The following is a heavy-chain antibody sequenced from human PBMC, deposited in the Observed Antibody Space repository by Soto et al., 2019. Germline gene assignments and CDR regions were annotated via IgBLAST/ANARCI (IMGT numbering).Heavy chain of an antibody. Sequence: GSLILSCAASGFTFSSYGMHWVRQAPGKGLEWVAVISYDGSNKYYADSVKGRFTISRDNSKNTLYLQMNSLRAEDTAVYYCAKDQGVGAATQTYHYYSMDFWGQKISVTVSS. CDR3: AKDQGVGAATQTYHYYSMDF. J-gene: IGHJ6*02. D-gene: IGHD2-15*01. CDR1: GFTFSSYG. CDR2: ISYDGSNK. V-gene: IGHV3-30*18.